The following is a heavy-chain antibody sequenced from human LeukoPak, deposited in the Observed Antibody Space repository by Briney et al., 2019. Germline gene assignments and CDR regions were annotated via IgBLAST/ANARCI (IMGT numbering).Heavy chain of an antibody. J-gene: IGHJ4*02. Sequence: SGPTLVNPTQTLTLTCTFSGFSLSTNGVGVGWIRQPPGKALEWLALIYWDAVKRYSPSLESRLSITRDTSKNQVVLTMTNMDPVDTATFYCARIQKVGSIYYFDYWGQGTLVTVSS. CDR2: IYWDAVK. CDR3: ARIQKVGSIYYFDY. CDR1: GFSLSTNGVG. V-gene: IGHV2-5*02. D-gene: IGHD1-26*01.